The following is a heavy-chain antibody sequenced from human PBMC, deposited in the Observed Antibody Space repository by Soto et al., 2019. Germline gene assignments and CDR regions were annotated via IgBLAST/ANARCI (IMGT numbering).Heavy chain of an antibody. Sequence: SVKVSCKASGGTFSSYAISWVRQAPGQGLEWMGGIIPIFGTANYAQKFQGRVTITADESTSTAYMELSSLRSEDTAVYYCARDDGVTIFGVVRGMDVWGQGTTVTVSS. D-gene: IGHD3-3*01. CDR2: IIPIFGTA. CDR3: ARDDGVTIFGVVRGMDV. V-gene: IGHV1-69*13. J-gene: IGHJ6*02. CDR1: GGTFSSYA.